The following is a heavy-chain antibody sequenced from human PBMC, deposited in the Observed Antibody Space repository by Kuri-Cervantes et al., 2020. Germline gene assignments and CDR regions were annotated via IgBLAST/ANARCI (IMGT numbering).Heavy chain of an antibody. D-gene: IGHD2-15*01. J-gene: IGHJ6*03. V-gene: IGHV1-46*01. CDR3: ARVRYCSGGSCYSTPYYYYMDV. CDR2: INPSGGST. Sequence: ASVKVSCKTSGYTFTIYCVHWVRQVPGQGLEWMGMINPSGGSTNYAQKFQGRVTITTDESTSTAYMELSSLRSEDTAVYYCARVRYCSGGSCYSTPYYYYMDVWGKGTTVTVSS. CDR1: GYTFTIYC.